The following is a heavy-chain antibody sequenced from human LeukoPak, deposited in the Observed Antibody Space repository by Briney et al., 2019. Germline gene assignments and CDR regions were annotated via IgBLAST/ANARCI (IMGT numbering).Heavy chain of an antibody. Sequence: GGSLRLSCAAAGFTLSPYWMTWVRQAPGKGLEWVSGLSGSGSTTYDADSVKGRFTISRDNSKKTLYLQVNSLRAEDTAMYFCAREGRYGSTWYRGWYFDYWGQGTLVTVSS. CDR2: LSGSGSTT. CDR1: GFTLSPYW. CDR3: AREGRYGSTWYRGWYFDY. J-gene: IGHJ4*02. D-gene: IGHD6-13*01. V-gene: IGHV3-23*01.